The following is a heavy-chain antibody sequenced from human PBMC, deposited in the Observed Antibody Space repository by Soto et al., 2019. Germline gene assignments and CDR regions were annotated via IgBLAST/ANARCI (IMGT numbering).Heavy chain of an antibody. CDR1: GYTFTTYT. Sequence: ASVKVSCKASGYTFTTYTLQWLRQAPGQSLEWMGWINSGNGDTKYSRTFQGRVTITSDTSASTAYMELSSLTSEDTAVYYCTSDPGRSWFDPWGQGTLVTVSS. D-gene: IGHD3-10*01. CDR2: INSGNGDT. CDR3: TSDPGRSWFDP. V-gene: IGHV1-3*01. J-gene: IGHJ5*02.